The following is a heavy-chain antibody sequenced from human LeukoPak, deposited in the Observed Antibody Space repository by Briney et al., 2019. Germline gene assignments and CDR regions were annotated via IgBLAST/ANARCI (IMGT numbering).Heavy chain of an antibody. CDR2: IKSDGSEK. Sequence: PGGSLRLSCAASGMTFSSHWMSWVRQAPGKGLEWVANIKSDGSEKYYLDSVKGRFTISRDNAKNSLYLQMNSLRAEDSAVYYCARRWFGELLYVLDYWGQGTLVTVSS. CDR1: GMTFSSHW. CDR3: ARRWFGELLYVLDY. D-gene: IGHD3-10*01. J-gene: IGHJ4*02. V-gene: IGHV3-7*01.